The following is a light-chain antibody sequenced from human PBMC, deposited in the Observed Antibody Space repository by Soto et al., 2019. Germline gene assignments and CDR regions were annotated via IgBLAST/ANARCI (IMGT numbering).Light chain of an antibody. V-gene: IGKV1-39*01. CDR1: QSISSY. CDR3: QQSYSTPFT. Sequence: DIQMTQSPSSLSASVGDRVTITCRASQSISSYLNWYQLKPGKAPKLLIYAASSLQGGVPSRFSGSGSGTEFTLTISSLQPEDFATYYCQQSYSTPFTFGPGTKVDIK. J-gene: IGKJ3*01. CDR2: AAS.